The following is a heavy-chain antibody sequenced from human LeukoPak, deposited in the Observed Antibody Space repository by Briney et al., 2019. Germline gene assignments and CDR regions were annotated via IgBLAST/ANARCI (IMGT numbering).Heavy chain of an antibody. CDR2: IKQDGSEK. CDR3: ARDRQIAY. J-gene: IGHJ4*02. CDR1: GFTISNYW. Sequence: WGSLRLSCAASGFTISNYWLTWVRQAPGQGLEWVANIKQDGSEKHYVDSVKGRFTISRDNAKNSLYLQMNSLRAEDTAVYYCARDRQIAYWGQGTLVTVSS. V-gene: IGHV3-7*01.